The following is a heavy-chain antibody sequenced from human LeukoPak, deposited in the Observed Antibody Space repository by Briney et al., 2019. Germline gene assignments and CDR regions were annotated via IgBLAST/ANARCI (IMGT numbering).Heavy chain of an antibody. Sequence: GGSLRLSCAASGFTFSSYAMHWVRQAPGKGLEWVAVISYDGSSKYYADSVKGRFTISRDNSKNTLYLQMNSLRAEDTAVYYCAREFNYCSSTSCSDFDYWGQGTLVTVSS. CDR2: ISYDGSSK. CDR1: GFTFSSYA. V-gene: IGHV3-30-3*01. J-gene: IGHJ4*02. D-gene: IGHD2-2*01. CDR3: AREFNYCSSTSCSDFDY.